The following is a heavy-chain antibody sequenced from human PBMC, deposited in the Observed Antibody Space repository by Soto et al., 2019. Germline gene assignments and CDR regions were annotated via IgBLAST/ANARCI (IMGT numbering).Heavy chain of an antibody. CDR1: GYTFKTYG. CDR2: ISAYDGDT. CDR3: ASSSSGSPDS. D-gene: IGHD6-6*01. J-gene: IGHJ4*02. Sequence: HLVQSGGEVKQPGASVKGACKASGYTFKTYGISWMRQAPGQGLEWMGWISAYDGDTNHAQTLQGRVSMTTDISTSTAYMELTSLTSDDTAVYYCASSSSGSPDSWGQGTLVTVSS. V-gene: IGHV1-18*01.